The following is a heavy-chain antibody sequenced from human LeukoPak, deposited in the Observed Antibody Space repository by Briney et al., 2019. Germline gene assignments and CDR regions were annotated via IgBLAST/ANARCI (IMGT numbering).Heavy chain of an antibody. CDR3: AGSGAYDSSGYSEY. CDR1: GFTFSSYG. D-gene: IGHD3-22*01. CDR2: ISYDGSNK. Sequence: GGSLRLSCAASGFTFSSYGMHWVRQAPGKGLEWVAVISYDGSNKYYADSVKGRFTISRDNSKNTLYLQMNSLRAEDTAVYYCAGSGAYDSSGYSEYWGQGTLVTVSS. V-gene: IGHV3-30*03. J-gene: IGHJ4*02.